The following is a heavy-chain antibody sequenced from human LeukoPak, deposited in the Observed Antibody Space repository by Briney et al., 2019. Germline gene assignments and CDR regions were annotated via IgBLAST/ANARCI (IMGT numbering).Heavy chain of an antibody. J-gene: IGHJ3*02. V-gene: IGHV4-39*01. CDR2: IYYSGST. D-gene: IGHD3-22*01. CDR1: GGSISSSSYY. Sequence: SETLSLTCTVSGGSISSSSYYWGWIRQPPGRGLEWIGSIYYSGSTYYNPSLKSRVTISVDTSKNQFSLKLSPVTAADTAVYYCARLPITMIVVVTDAFDIWGQGTMVTVSS. CDR3: ARLPITMIVVVTDAFDI.